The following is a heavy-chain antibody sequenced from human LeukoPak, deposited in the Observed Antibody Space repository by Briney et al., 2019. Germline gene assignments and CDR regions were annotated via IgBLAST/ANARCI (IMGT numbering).Heavy chain of an antibody. Sequence: GGSLRLACAASGFTFSRYSMSWVRQAPGKGLGWVSYISSSSSTIYYADSVKGRFTISRDNAKNSLYLQMNSLRDEDAAVYYCARDLWLGYYYYGMDVWGQGTTVTVSS. J-gene: IGHJ6*02. D-gene: IGHD3-10*01. V-gene: IGHV3-48*02. CDR2: ISSSSSTI. CDR3: ARDLWLGYYYYGMDV. CDR1: GFTFSRYS.